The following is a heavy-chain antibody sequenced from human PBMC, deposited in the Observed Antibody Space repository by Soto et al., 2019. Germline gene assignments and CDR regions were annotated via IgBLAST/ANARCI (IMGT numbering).Heavy chain of an antibody. V-gene: IGHV1-2*04. Sequence: ASVKVSCKASGYTVTGDYMHWVRQAPGQGLEWMGWINPNSGGTNYAQKFQGWVTITRDTTISTAYMELSRLRSDDTAVYYCERALPAAALLPFDYWGQGTLVTVSS. D-gene: IGHD6-13*01. CDR3: ERALPAAALLPFDY. CDR2: INPNSGGT. J-gene: IGHJ4*02. CDR1: GYTVTGDY.